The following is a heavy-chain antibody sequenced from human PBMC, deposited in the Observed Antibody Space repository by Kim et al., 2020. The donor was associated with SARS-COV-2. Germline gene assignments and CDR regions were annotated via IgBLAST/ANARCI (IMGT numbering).Heavy chain of an antibody. D-gene: IGHD3-10*01. CDR2: IYTSGST. CDR1: GGSISSGSYY. J-gene: IGHJ4*02. V-gene: IGHV4-61*02. Sequence: SETLSLTCTVSGGSISSGSYYWSWIRQPAGKGLEWIGRIYTSGSTNYNPSLKSRVTISVDTSKNQFSLKLSSVTAADTAVYYCARSITMVRGARYYFDYWGQGTLVTVSS. CDR3: ARSITMVRGARYYFDY.